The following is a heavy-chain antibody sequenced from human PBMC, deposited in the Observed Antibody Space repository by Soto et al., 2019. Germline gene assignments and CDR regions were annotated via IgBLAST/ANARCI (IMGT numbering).Heavy chain of an antibody. J-gene: IGHJ4*02. Sequence: PGGSLRLSCPASGFIFTNYGMHWVRQAPGKGLEWVAVILYDGSNKYYADSVKGRFTISRDNSKNILYLQMNSLRVEDTAVYYCAKDSSSPWSFDSWDQGTLVTVSS. CDR2: ILYDGSNK. V-gene: IGHV3-30*18. D-gene: IGHD6-13*01. CDR3: AKDSSSPWSFDS. CDR1: GFIFTNYG.